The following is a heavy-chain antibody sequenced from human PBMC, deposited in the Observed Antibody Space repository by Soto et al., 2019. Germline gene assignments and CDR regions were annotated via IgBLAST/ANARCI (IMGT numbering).Heavy chain of an antibody. V-gene: IGHV3-33*01. Sequence: QVQLVESGGGVVQPGRSLRLSCAASGFTFSSYGMHWVRQAPGKGLEWVAVIWYDGSNKYYADSVKGRFTISRDNSKNTLYLQMNSLRAEDTAVYYCAAPYNLQDYYGMDVWGQGTTVTVSS. CDR1: GFTFSSYG. CDR2: IWYDGSNK. CDR3: AAPYNLQDYYGMDV. J-gene: IGHJ6*02. D-gene: IGHD1-1*01.